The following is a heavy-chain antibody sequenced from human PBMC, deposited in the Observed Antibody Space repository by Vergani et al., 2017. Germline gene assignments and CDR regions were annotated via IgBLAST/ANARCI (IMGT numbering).Heavy chain of an antibody. CDR3: ARVRGGTGLNRGAYFDY. Sequence: QVQLQESGPGLVKPSQTPSLTCTVSGGSISSGDYYWNWIRQPPGKGLEWIGYIDYSENTYYNPSLKSRVAMSVDTSKNQFSLKVTSVTAADTAVYFCARVRGGTGLNRGAYFDYWGQGTLVTVSS. CDR2: IDYSENT. J-gene: IGHJ4*02. CDR1: GGSISSGDYY. V-gene: IGHV4-30-4*08. D-gene: IGHD3-10*01.